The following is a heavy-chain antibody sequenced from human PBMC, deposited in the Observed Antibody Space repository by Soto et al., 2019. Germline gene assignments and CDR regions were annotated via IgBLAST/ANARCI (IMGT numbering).Heavy chain of an antibody. V-gene: IGHV3-30-3*01. D-gene: IGHD3-3*01. CDR3: ARLRNYDFWSGYWSP. J-gene: IGHJ5*02. CDR2: ISYDGSNK. CDR1: GFTFSSYA. Sequence: GGSLRLSCAASGFTFSSYAMHWVRQAPGKGLEWVAVISYDGSNKYYADSVKGRFTISRDNSKNTLYLQMNSLRAEDTAVYYCARLRNYDFWSGYWSPWGQGTLVTVSS.